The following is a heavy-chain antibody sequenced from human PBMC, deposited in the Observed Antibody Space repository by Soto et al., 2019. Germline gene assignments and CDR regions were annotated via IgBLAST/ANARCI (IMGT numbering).Heavy chain of an antibody. CDR1: GGSFRGYY. CDR3: AREERLRTYYDFWSGYPDY. Sequence: PSETLSLTCAVYGGSFRGYYWTWIRQPPGKGLEWIGEINHSGSTNYNPSLKSRVTISVDTSKNQFSLKLSSVTAADTAVYYCAREERLRTYYDFWSGYPDYWGQGTLVTVSS. D-gene: IGHD3-3*01. J-gene: IGHJ4*02. CDR2: INHSGST. V-gene: IGHV4-34*01.